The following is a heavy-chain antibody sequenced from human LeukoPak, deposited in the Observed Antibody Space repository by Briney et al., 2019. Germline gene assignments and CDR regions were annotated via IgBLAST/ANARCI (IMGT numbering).Heavy chain of an antibody. Sequence: GSLRLSCAASGFTFSSYSMNWVRQAPGKGLEWVSAISGSGGSTYYADSVKGRFTISRDNSKNTLYLQMNSLRAEDTAVYYCAKDSSWNLVVAFDIWGQGTMVTVSS. D-gene: IGHD2-21*01. CDR2: ISGSGGST. CDR1: GFTFSSYS. J-gene: IGHJ3*02. V-gene: IGHV3-23*01. CDR3: AKDSSWNLVVAFDI.